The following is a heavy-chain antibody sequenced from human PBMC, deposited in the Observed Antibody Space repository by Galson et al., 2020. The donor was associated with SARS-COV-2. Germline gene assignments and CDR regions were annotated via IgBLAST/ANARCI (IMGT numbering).Heavy chain of an antibody. CDR2: ISYDGSTE. Sequence: GGSLRLSCAASGFTFSTYAMHWVRQAPGKGLEWVAIISYDGSTEYNADSVKGRFTISRDNSKNTLYLHMSSLGPEDTAVYYCARETHDYSSSYYDLWGQGTLVSVSS. J-gene: IGHJ4*02. CDR1: GFTFSTYA. CDR3: ARETHDYSSSYYDL. V-gene: IGHV3-30*15. D-gene: IGHD6-13*01.